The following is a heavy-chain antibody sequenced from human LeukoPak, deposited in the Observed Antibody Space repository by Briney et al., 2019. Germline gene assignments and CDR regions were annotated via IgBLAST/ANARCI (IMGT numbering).Heavy chain of an antibody. CDR2: IYYSGST. V-gene: IGHV4-59*08. J-gene: IGHJ4*02. CDR3: ATSRYSSSPGDC. D-gene: IGHD6-13*01. CDR1: GGSISSSY. Sequence: SETLSLTCSVSGGSISSSYWNWIRQPPGKGLECIGYIYYSGSTNYNPSLKSRVTISVDTSKNQFSLRLSSMTAADTAVYYCATSRYSSSPGDCWGQGTLVTVSS.